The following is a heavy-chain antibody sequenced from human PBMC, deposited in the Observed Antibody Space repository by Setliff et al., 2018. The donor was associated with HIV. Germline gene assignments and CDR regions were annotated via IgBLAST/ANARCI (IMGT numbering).Heavy chain of an antibody. Sequence: SETLSLTCTVSGGSISSYYWSWIRQPPGKGLEWIGYIYYRGGTNYNPSLKSRVTMSVDTSKNQFSLKLSSVTAADTAVYYCARDAGTSIEESGDAYTWIDSWGQGTLVTVSS. CDR3: ARDAGTSIEESGDAYTWIDS. CDR1: GGSISSYY. D-gene: IGHD2-21*02. V-gene: IGHV4-59*12. CDR2: IYYRGGT. J-gene: IGHJ5*01.